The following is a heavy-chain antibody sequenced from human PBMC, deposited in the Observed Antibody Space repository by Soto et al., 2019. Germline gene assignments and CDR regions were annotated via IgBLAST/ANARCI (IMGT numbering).Heavy chain of an antibody. Sequence: QVQLVESGGGVVQPGRSLRLSCAASGFTFGSYGMHWVRQAPGKGLEWVAVIWYDGSNKYYADSVKGRFTISRDNSKNTLYLLMNGLRAEDTAVYYCAREGSERTGAFDIWGQGTMVTVSS. V-gene: IGHV3-33*01. D-gene: IGHD6-25*01. CDR1: GFTFGSYG. CDR3: AREGSERTGAFDI. J-gene: IGHJ3*02. CDR2: IWYDGSNK.